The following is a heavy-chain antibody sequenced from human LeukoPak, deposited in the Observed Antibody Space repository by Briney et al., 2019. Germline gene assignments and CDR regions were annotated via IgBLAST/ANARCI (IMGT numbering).Heavy chain of an antibody. CDR1: GGSFSGYY. Sequence: SETLSXTCADYGGSFSGYYWSWGRQPPGKGLEWIGEINHSGSTNYNTSLKSRVTISVDTYKNKFSLRLSSVTAADTAVYYCARGRRSSLVYWGQGTLVTISS. CDR2: INHSGST. J-gene: IGHJ4*02. D-gene: IGHD6-13*01. CDR3: ARGRRSSLVY. V-gene: IGHV4-34*01.